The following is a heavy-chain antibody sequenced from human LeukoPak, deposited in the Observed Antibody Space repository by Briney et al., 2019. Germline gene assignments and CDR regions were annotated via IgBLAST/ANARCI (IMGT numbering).Heavy chain of an antibody. J-gene: IGHJ3*02. CDR1: GGSFSGYY. CDR3: ARAAGGNYAFDI. D-gene: IGHD4-23*01. CDR2: INHSGST. Sequence: SETLSLTCAVYGGSFSGYYWSWIRQPPGKGLEWIGEINHSGSTNYNPPLKSRVTISVDTSKSQFSLKLSSVTAADTAVYYCARAAGGNYAFDIWGQGTMVTVSS. V-gene: IGHV4-34*01.